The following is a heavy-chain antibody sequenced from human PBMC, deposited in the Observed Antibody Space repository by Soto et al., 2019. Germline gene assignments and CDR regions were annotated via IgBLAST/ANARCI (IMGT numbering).Heavy chain of an antibody. J-gene: IGHJ4*02. CDR1: GYTFTSYG. D-gene: IGHD4-4*01. CDR3: ARDRHSNSYYFDY. V-gene: IGHV1-18*01. Sequence: ASVKVSCKASGYTFTSYGISWVRQAPGQGLEWMGWISAYNGNTNYAQKLQGRVTMTTDTSTSTVYMELSSLRSEDTAVYYCARDRHSNSYYFDYWGQGTLVTVSS. CDR2: ISAYNGNT.